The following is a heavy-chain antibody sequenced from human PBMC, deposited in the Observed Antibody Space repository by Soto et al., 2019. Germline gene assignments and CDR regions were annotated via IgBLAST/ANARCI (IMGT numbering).Heavy chain of an antibody. CDR2: ISAYNGNT. CDR1: GYTFTSYG. Sequence: QVQLVQSGAEVKKPGASVKVSCKASGYTFTSYGISWVRQAPGQGLEWMGWISAYNGNTKYAQKLQGRVTMTTDTSTITANMELRSLISDDTALYYCASDLGQQLFDYWGQGTLFTVSS. D-gene: IGHD6-13*01. V-gene: IGHV1-18*01. CDR3: ASDLGQQLFDY. J-gene: IGHJ4*02.